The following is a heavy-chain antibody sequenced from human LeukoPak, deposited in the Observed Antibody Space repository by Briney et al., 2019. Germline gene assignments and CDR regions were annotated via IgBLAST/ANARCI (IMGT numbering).Heavy chain of an antibody. CDR1: GFTFSSYA. V-gene: IGHV3-23*01. Sequence: GGSLRLSCAASGFTFSSYAMSWVRQAPGKGLEWVSGISGIGDNTDYADSVKGRFTISRDNSKNTLYVQVNSLGTEDTAAYYCAKGSYYDSSGSFYFDYWGQGTLVTVSS. D-gene: IGHD3-22*01. CDR2: ISGIGDNT. J-gene: IGHJ4*02. CDR3: AKGSYYDSSGSFYFDY.